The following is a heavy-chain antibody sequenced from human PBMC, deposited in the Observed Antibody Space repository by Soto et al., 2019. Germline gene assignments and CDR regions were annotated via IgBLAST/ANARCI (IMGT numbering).Heavy chain of an antibody. CDR2: IYYSGST. CDR3: ARMCDDSGYVPAWYFDR. D-gene: IGHD5-12*01. Sequence: QVQLQESGPGLVKPSETLSLTCTVSGGSISTYFWSWIRQPPGKGLEWIANIYYSGSTTYNPSLKSRVTISVDTSKNQFSLKLTSVTAADTAVYYSARMCDDSGYVPAWYFDRWGRGTLVTVSS. J-gene: IGHJ2*01. V-gene: IGHV4-59*01. CDR1: GGSISTYF.